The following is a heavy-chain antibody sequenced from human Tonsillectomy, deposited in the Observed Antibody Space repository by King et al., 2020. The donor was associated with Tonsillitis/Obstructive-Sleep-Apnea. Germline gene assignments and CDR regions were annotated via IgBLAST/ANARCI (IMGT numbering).Heavy chain of an antibody. CDR1: GFTFSSYG. V-gene: IGHV3-33*01. CDR2: IRYDGSNK. Sequence: VQLVESGGGVVQPGRSLRLSCAASGFTFSSYGMHWVRQAPGKGLEWVAVIRYDGSNKYYADSVKGRFTISRDNSKNTLYLQMNSLRAEDTAVYYCARDGSRGAENAPNYSYSYGMDVWGQGTTVTVSS. D-gene: IGHD3-10*01. J-gene: IGHJ6*02. CDR3: ARDGSRGAENAPNYSYSYGMDV.